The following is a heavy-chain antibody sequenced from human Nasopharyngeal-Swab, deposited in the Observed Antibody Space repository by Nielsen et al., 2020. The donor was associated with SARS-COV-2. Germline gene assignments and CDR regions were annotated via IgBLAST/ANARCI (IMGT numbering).Heavy chain of an antibody. V-gene: IGHV3-30*03. Sequence: GGSLRLSCAASGFTFSSYGMHWVRQAPGKGLEWVAVISYDGSNKYYADSVKGRFTISRDNSKNTLYLQMNSLRAEDTAVYYCARGSRVGPWCSGGSCYSVVRAFDIWGQGTMVTVSS. D-gene: IGHD2-15*01. J-gene: IGHJ3*02. CDR3: ARGSRVGPWCSGGSCYSVVRAFDI. CDR1: GFTFSSYG. CDR2: ISYDGSNK.